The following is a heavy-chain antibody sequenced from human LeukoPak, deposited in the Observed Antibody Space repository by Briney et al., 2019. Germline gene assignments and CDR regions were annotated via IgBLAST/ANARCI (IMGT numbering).Heavy chain of an antibody. CDR2: ISYDGSNK. D-gene: IGHD3-22*01. CDR3: ARDQVYYYDSSGYPDY. J-gene: IGHJ4*02. V-gene: IGHV3-30*03. CDR1: GFTFSSYG. Sequence: GGSLRLSCAASGFTFSSYGMHWVRQAPGKGLEWVAVISYDGSNKYYADSVKGRFTISRDNSKNTLYLQMNSLRAEDTAVYYCARDQVYYYDSSGYPDYWGQGTLVTVSS.